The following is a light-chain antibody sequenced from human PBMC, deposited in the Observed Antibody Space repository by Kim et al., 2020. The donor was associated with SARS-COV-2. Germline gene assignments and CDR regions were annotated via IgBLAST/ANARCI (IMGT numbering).Light chain of an antibody. Sequence: ASVGDSVTITCRASQSISSWLAWYQQKPGKAPNLLIYDASSLQSGVPSRFSGSGSGTEFTLTISSLQPDDFATYYCQQYNSYSAGTVGQGTKLEI. V-gene: IGKV1-5*01. J-gene: IGKJ2*01. CDR1: QSISSW. CDR2: DAS. CDR3: QQYNSYSAGT.